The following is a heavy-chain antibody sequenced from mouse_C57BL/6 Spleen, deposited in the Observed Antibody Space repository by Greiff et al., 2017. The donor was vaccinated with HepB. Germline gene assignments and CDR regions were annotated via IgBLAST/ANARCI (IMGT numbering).Heavy chain of an antibody. Sequence: EVQGVESGEGLVKPGGSLKLSCAASGFTFSSYAMSWVRQTPEKRLEWVAYISSGGDYIYYADTVKGRVTISRDNARNTLYLQMSSLKSEDTAMYYCTRGSDGYYPYAMDYWGQGTSVTVSS. CDR3: TRGSDGYYPYAMDY. CDR2: ISSGGDYI. CDR1: GFTFSSYA. D-gene: IGHD2-3*01. V-gene: IGHV5-9-1*02. J-gene: IGHJ4*01.